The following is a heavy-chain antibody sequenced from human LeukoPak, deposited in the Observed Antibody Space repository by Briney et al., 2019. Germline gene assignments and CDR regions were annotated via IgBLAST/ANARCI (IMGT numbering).Heavy chain of an antibody. CDR3: AKDSSSSNYYYGLDV. CDR2: ISYDGANK. Sequence: PGRSLKLSCAASGFPFSSYGMHWVRQAPGKGLEWVSFISYDGANKYYADSVKGRFTISRDNSKNTLYLQMNSLRGDDTGMYFCAKDSSSSNYYYGLDVWGQGTPVTVSS. V-gene: IGHV3-30*18. CDR1: GFPFSSYG. J-gene: IGHJ6*02. D-gene: IGHD6-13*01.